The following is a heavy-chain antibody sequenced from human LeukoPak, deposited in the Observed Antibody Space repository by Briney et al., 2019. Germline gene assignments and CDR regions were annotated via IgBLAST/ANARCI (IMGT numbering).Heavy chain of an antibody. Sequence: SETLSLTCAVYGGSFSGYYWSWIRQPPGKGLEWIGEINHSGSTNYNPSLKSRVTISADTSKNQFSLKLSSVTAADTAVYYCASIGVDIVATIGYYYYYMDVWGKGTTVTVSS. CDR1: GGSFSGYY. CDR3: ASIGVDIVATIGYYYYYMDV. CDR2: INHSGST. D-gene: IGHD5-12*01. V-gene: IGHV4-34*01. J-gene: IGHJ6*03.